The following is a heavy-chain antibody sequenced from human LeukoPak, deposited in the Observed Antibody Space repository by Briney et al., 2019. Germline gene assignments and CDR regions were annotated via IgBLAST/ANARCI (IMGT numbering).Heavy chain of an antibody. CDR3: AGSHVYCSGGSCQSDY. J-gene: IGHJ4*02. D-gene: IGHD2-15*01. Sequence: SETLSLTCAVYGGSFSGYYWSWIRQPPGKGLEWIGEINHSGSTNYNPSLKSRVTISVDTSKNQFSLKLSSVTAADTAVYYCAGSHVYCSGGSCQSDYWGQGTLVTVSS. CDR1: GGSFSGYY. CDR2: INHSGST. V-gene: IGHV4-34*01.